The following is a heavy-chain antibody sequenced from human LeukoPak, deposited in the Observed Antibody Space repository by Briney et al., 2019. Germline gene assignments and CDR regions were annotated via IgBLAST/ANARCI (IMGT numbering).Heavy chain of an antibody. J-gene: IGHJ4*02. CDR2: ISSDGSDK. CDR1: GFTFSRFP. V-gene: IGHV3-30-3*01. CDR3: ARDYPADH. Sequence: PGRSLRLSCAASGFTFSRFPMHWVRQAPGKGLDWVALISSDGSDKKYADSVKGRFTMSRDDSENTLYLQLHSLRVEDTAIYHCARDYPADHWGQGTLVTVSS.